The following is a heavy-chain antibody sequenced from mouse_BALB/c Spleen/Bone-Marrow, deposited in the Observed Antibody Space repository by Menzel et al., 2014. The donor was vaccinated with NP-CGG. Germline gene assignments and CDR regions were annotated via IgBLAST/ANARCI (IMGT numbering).Heavy chain of an antibody. CDR2: IYPSDSYI. V-gene: IGHV1-69*02. D-gene: IGHD2-1*01. CDR1: GYTFTSYW. CDR3: TRREGNYAFAY. J-gene: IGHJ3*01. Sequence: QVQLQQSGAELVRPGASVKLSCKASGYTFTSYWINWVKQRPGQGLEWIGNIYPSDSYINYNQKFKDKATLTVDNSSSTAYMQLSSPTSEDSAVYYCTRREGNYAFAYWGQGTLVTVSA.